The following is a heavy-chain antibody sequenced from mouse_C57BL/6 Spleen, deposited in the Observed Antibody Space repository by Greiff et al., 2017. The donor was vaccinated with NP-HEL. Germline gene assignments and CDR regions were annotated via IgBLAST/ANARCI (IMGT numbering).Heavy chain of an antibody. CDR2: IYPGDGDT. CDR1: GYAFSSSW. D-gene: IGHD1-1*01. J-gene: IGHJ2*01. V-gene: IGHV1-82*01. CDR3: ARYYYGSSSPYYFDY. Sequence: QVQLQQSGPELVKPGASVKISCKASGYAFSSSWMNWVKQRPGQGLEWIGRIYPGDGDTNYNGKFKGKATLTADKSSSTAYMQLSSLTSEDSAVYFCARYYYGSSSPYYFDYWGQGTTLTVSS.